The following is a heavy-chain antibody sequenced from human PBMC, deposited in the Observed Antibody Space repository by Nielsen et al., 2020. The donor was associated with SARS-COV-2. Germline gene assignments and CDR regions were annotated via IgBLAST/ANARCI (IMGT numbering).Heavy chain of an antibody. J-gene: IGHJ6*02. Sequence: GESLKISCAASGFTVSSNYMSWVRQAPGKGLEWVSVIYTDGSTYYADSVKGRFIISRDNSENTVYLQMNSLRAEDTAVYYCARGVELPHQPPAMDVWGQGTTVTVSS. CDR3: ARGVELPHQPPAMDV. CDR2: IYTDGST. D-gene: IGHD2-15*01. V-gene: IGHV3-53*01. CDR1: GFTVSSNY.